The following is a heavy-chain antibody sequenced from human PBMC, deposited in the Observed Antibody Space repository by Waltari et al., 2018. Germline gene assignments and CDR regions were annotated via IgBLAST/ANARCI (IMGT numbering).Heavy chain of an antibody. Sequence: QVQLQESGPGLVKPSQTLSLTCTVSGGSISSGGYYWSWTRQPPGKGLEWIGYIYYSGSTYYNPSLKSRVTISVDTSKNQFSLKLSSVTAADTAVYYCARDGGSRRRYFDYWGQGTLVTVSS. D-gene: IGHD6-13*01. V-gene: IGHV4-31*03. CDR1: GGSISSGGYY. J-gene: IGHJ4*02. CDR3: ARDGGSRRRYFDY. CDR2: IYYSGST.